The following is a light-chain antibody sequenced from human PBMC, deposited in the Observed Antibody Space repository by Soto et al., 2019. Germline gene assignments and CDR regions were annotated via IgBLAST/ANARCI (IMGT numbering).Light chain of an antibody. Sequence: IVLTQAPATLCLSAGERASLSCRASQSVSSYLAWYQQKPGQAPRLLIYDASNRETGIPARFSGSGAGTDCTRASSSLEPEDALVYYCRQSNDWPRTFRQGTKVDIK. J-gene: IGKJ1*01. CDR1: QSVSSY. CDR3: RQSNDWPRT. CDR2: DAS. V-gene: IGKV3-11*01.